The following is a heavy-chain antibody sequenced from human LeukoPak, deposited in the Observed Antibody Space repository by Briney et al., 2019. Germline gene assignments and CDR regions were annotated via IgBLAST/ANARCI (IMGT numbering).Heavy chain of an antibody. D-gene: IGHD1-26*01. J-gene: IGHJ5*02. CDR3: ARDRGALDP. CDR2: INSDGSVT. V-gene: IGHV3-74*01. CDR1: GFTFTNYW. Sequence: GGSLRLSCAASGFTFTNYWIHWVRQAPGEGLVWVSRINSDGSVTRYADSVKGRFTISRDNAKNTVFLQMNSLKTEDTAVYYCARDRGALDPWGQGTLVTVSS.